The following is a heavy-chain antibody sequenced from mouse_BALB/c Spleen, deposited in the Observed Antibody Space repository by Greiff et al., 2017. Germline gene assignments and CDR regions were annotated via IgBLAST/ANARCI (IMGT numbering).Heavy chain of an antibody. D-gene: IGHD2-4*01. J-gene: IGHJ3*01. V-gene: IGHV1-5*01. Sequence: VQLQQSGTVLARPGASVKMSCKASGYTFTSYWMHWVKQRPGQGLEWIGAIYPGNSDTSYNQKFKGKAKLTAVTSTSTAYMELSSLTNEDSAVYYCTGDYDEWFAYWGQGTLVTVSA. CDR2: IYPGNSDT. CDR1: GYTFTSYW. CDR3: TGDYDEWFAY.